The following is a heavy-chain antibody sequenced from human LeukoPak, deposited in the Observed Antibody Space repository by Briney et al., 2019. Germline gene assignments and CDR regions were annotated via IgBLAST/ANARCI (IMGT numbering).Heavy chain of an antibody. CDR2: IYSSEST. CDR1: GGSISSYY. J-gene: IGHJ6*03. V-gene: IGHV4-4*07. D-gene: IGHD3-3*01. CDR3: ARLGFCSGATCGFYYMDV. Sequence: SETLSLTCTVSGGSISSYYWSWIRQSAGKGLEWIGCIYSSESTNYNPSLKSRVIMSVDRSKNQFSLMVNSVTAADTAVYYCARLGFCSGATCGFYYMDVWGKGTTVTVSS.